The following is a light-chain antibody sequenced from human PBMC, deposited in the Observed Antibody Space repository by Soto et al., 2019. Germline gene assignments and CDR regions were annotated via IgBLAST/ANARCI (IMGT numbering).Light chain of an antibody. CDR3: SSYAATNNYV. CDR2: EVT. J-gene: IGLJ1*01. V-gene: IGLV2-8*01. CDR1: SSDVGSYNL. Sequence: QSALTQPASVSGSPGQSITISCTGTSSDVGSYNLVSWYQQHPGKAPQLIIYEVTKRPSGVPDRFSGSKSGNTASLTVSGLQTEDEADYYCSSYAATNNYVFGSGTKVTVL.